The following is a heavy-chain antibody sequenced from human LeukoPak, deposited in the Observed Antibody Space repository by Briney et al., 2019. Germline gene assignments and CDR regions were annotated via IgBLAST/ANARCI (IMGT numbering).Heavy chain of an antibody. J-gene: IGHJ3*02. Sequence: SQTLSLTCTVSGGSISSGGYYWSWIRQHPGKGLEWIGYIYYSGSTYYNPSLKSRVTISVDTSKNQFSLKLSSVTAADTAVYYCARVVGASPYAFDIWGQGTMVTVSS. CDR3: ARVVGASPYAFDI. CDR2: IYYSGST. D-gene: IGHD1-26*01. CDR1: GGSISSGGYY. V-gene: IGHV4-31*03.